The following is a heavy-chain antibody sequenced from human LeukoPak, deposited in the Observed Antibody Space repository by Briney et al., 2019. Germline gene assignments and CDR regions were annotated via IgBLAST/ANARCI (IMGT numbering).Heavy chain of an antibody. Sequence: GGCLRLSCEASGFTLSNYAMHWVHQAPGKGLEWVAVMSYDGSRKFYADSVKGRFTISRDNSKNTLGLQMNSLRGDDTALYYCARDREGGFDYWGQGTLVTVSS. V-gene: IGHV3-30-3*01. CDR2: MSYDGSRK. CDR1: GFTLSNYA. D-gene: IGHD1-26*01. CDR3: ARDREGGFDY. J-gene: IGHJ4*02.